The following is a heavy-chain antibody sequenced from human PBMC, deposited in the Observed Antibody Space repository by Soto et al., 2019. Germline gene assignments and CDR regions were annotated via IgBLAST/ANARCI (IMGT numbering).Heavy chain of an antibody. D-gene: IGHD1-26*01. CDR1: GCSISSSNW. V-gene: IGHV4-4*02. J-gene: IGHJ4*02. CDR3: ARSGSYGGGYFDY. CDR2: IYHSGST. Sequence: SETLALTCAVSGCSISSSNWWRWVRQPPGKGLEWIGEIYHSGSTNYNPSLKSRVTISVDKSKNHFSLKLSSVTAADTAVYYCARSGSYGGGYFDYWGQGTLVTVSS.